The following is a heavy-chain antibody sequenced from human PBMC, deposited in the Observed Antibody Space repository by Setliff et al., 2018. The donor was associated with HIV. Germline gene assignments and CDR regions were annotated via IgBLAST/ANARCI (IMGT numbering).Heavy chain of an antibody. Sequence: SLTCTVSGGSISNYYWSWIRQSPEKGLEWIGYIHYSGSTNYNPSLKSRVTISLDTSKNQFSLKLSSVTAADTAVYFCARTRAPYFFDFWGQGAQVTVSS. D-gene: IGHD1-26*01. CDR1: GGSISNYY. J-gene: IGHJ4*02. CDR3: ARTRAPYFFDF. V-gene: IGHV4-59*01. CDR2: IHYSGST.